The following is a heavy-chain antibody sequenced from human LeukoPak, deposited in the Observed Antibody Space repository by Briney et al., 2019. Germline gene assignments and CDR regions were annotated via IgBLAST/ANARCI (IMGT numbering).Heavy chain of an antibody. Sequence: ASVKVSCKASGYTFTGYYMHWVRQAPGQGLEWMGWINPNSGGTNYAQKFQGRVTMTRDTSISTAYMELSSLRSEDTAVYYCARKGQLRYFDWPLDYWGQGTLVTVSS. CDR2: INPNSGGT. V-gene: IGHV1-2*02. D-gene: IGHD3-9*01. CDR1: GYTFTGYY. J-gene: IGHJ4*02. CDR3: ARKGQLRYFDWPLDY.